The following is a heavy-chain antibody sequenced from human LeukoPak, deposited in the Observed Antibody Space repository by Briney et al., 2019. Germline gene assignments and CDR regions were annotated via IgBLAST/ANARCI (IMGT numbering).Heavy chain of an antibody. CDR2: SYSGNTT. CDR1: GFTVSSNY. J-gene: IGHJ4*02. CDR3: ATYSSGRRGYYFDS. Sequence: GGSLRLPCAASGFTVSSNYMSWVRQAPGKGLEWVAISYSGNTTYCADSVRGRFTISRDKSKNRLRLQMNSLRAEDTAVYYCATYSSGRRGYYFDSWGQGTLVTVSS. V-gene: IGHV3-66*01. D-gene: IGHD6-19*01.